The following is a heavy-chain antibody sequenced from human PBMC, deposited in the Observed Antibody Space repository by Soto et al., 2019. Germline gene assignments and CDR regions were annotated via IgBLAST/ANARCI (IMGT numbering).Heavy chain of an antibody. CDR1: GFTFSSYS. CDR3: ARDRAKSIAARHFDY. Sequence: NPGGSLRLSCAASGFTFSSYSMNWVRQAPGKGLEWVSSISSSSSYIYYADSVKGRFTISRDNAKNSLYLQMNSLRAEDTAVYYCARDRAKSIAARHFDYWGQGTLVTV. D-gene: IGHD6-6*01. CDR2: ISSSSSYI. V-gene: IGHV3-21*01. J-gene: IGHJ4*02.